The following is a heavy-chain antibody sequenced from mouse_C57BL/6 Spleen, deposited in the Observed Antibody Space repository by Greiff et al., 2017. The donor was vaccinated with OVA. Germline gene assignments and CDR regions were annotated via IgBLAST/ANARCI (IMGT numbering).Heavy chain of an antibody. CDR1: GYAFSSSW. J-gene: IGHJ1*03. CDR2: IYPGDGDT. CDR3: ARDGDYYGSSYWYFDV. V-gene: IGHV1-82*01. Sequence: QVHVKQSGPELVKPGASVKISCKASGYAFSSSWMNWVKQRPGKGLEWIGRIYPGDGDTNYNGKFKGKATLTADKSSSTAYMQLSSLTSEDSAVYFCARDGDYYGSSYWYFDVWGTGTTVTVSS. D-gene: IGHD1-1*01.